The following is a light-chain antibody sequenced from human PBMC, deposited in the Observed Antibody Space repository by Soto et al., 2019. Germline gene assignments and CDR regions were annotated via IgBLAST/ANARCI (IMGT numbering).Light chain of an antibody. CDR3: QQYNDWPPWT. J-gene: IGKJ1*01. V-gene: IGKV3-15*01. CDR1: QSINSK. Sequence: EIVMTQSPATLSVSPGERATLSCRASQSINSKLAWYQQKPGQAPRLLIYGASTRATGIPARFSGSGSGTEFTLTISSLKSEDFAVYYCQQYNDWPPWTFGQGTKVDIK. CDR2: GAS.